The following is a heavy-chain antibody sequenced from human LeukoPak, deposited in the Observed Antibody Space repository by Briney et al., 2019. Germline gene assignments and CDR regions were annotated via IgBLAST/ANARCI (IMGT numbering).Heavy chain of an antibody. Sequence: PSETRSLTCTVSGGSISSSSYYWGWIRQPPGKGLEWIGSIYYSGSTYYNPSLKSRVTISVDTSKNQFSLKLSSVTAADTAVYYCARHKWELRTDWFDPWSEGTLVTVSS. CDR1: GGSISSSSYY. CDR2: IYYSGST. CDR3: ARHKWELRTDWFDP. D-gene: IGHD1-26*01. J-gene: IGHJ5*01. V-gene: IGHV4-39*01.